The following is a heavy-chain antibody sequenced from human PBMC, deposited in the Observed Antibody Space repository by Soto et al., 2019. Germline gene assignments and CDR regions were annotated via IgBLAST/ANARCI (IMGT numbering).Heavy chain of an antibody. CDR3: AKNRPSGLVYFDY. CDR1: GGTFSSYA. CDR2: IIPIFGTA. V-gene: IGHV1-69*13. Sequence: SVKVSCKASGGTFSSYAISWVRQAPGQGLEWMGGIIPIFGTANYAQKFQGRVTITADESTSTAYMELSSLRSEDTAVYYCAKNRPSGLVYFDYWGQGTLVTVSS. J-gene: IGHJ4*02. D-gene: IGHD2-15*01.